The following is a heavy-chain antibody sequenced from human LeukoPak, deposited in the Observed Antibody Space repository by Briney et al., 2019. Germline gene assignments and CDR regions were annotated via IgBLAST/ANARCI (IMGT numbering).Heavy chain of an antibody. V-gene: IGHV3-74*01. CDR1: GFTFSSYW. D-gene: IGHD2/OR15-2a*01. CDR2: ISSDGSQT. Sequence: GGSLSLSCAASGFTFSSYWIHWVRRAPGKGLVWVSCISSDGSQTRYADSVKGRFTVSRDNAKNTLYLQMNSLRAEDTAVYYCARDTSMRSDYWGQGTLVTVSP. CDR3: ARDTSMRSDY. J-gene: IGHJ4*02.